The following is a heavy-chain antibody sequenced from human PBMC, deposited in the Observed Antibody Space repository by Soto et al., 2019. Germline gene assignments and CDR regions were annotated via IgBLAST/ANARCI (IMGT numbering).Heavy chain of an antibody. V-gene: IGHV3-7*05. CDR1: GFAFSSAW. CDR3: ARNMN. J-gene: IGHJ4*02. Sequence: EVQLVESGGGLVQPGESLRLSCAGSGFAFSSAWMNWVRQAPGKGLEWVANINPDGSAKDYVDSVRGRFTISRDNAKNSLYLEMNSLRAEDTAVYHCARNMNWGLGTLVTVSS. CDR2: INPDGSAK.